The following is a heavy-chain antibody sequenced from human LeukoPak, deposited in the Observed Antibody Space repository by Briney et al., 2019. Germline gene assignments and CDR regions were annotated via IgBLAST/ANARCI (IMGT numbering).Heavy chain of an antibody. CDR1: GGTFSSYA. CDR3: ARVVAAAAGY. Sequence: GSSVKVSCKASGGTFSSYAISWVRQATGQGLEWMGWMNPNSGNTGYAQKFQGRVTMTRNTSISTAYMELSSLRSEDTAVYYCARVVAAAAGYWGQGTLVTVSS. CDR2: MNPNSGNT. V-gene: IGHV1-8*02. J-gene: IGHJ4*02. D-gene: IGHD6-13*01.